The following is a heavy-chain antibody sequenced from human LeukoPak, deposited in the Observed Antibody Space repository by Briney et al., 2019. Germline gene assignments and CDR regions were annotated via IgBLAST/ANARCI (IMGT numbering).Heavy chain of an antibody. Sequence: PSETLSLTCTVSGGSISSYYWSWIRQPAGKGLEWIGRIYTSGSTNYNPSLKSRVTMSVDTSKNQFSLKLSSVTAADTAVYYCARESYDILTGSHFDYWGQGTLVTVSS. CDR1: GGSISSYY. J-gene: IGHJ4*02. D-gene: IGHD3-9*01. CDR2: IYTSGST. CDR3: ARESYDILTGSHFDY. V-gene: IGHV4-4*07.